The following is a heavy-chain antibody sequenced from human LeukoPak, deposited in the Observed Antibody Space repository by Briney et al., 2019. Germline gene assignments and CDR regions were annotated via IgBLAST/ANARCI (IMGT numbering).Heavy chain of an antibody. J-gene: IGHJ6*04. CDR2: ISYDGSNK. CDR3: ARGGYYYGLGSYYIYGMDV. D-gene: IGHD3-10*01. CDR1: GFTFSSYA. Sequence: PGGSLRLSCAASGFTFSSYAMHWVRQAPGKGLEWVAVISYDGSNKYYADSVKGRFTISRDNSKNTLYLQMNSLRAEDTAVYYCARGGYYYGLGSYYIYGMDVWGKGTTVTVSS. V-gene: IGHV3-30*04.